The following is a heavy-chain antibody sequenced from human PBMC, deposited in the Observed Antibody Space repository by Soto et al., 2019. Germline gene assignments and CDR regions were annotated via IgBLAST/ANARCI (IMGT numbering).Heavy chain of an antibody. J-gene: IGHJ6*02. CDR3: ARDDGPPSYYYYGMDV. CDR1: GFTFSDYY. CDR2: ISSSGSTI. V-gene: IGHV3-11*01. Sequence: GGSLSLSCAASGFTFSDYYMSWIRQAPGKGLEWVSYISSSGSTIYYADSVKGRFTISRDNAKNSLYLQMNSLRAEDTAVYYCARDDGPPSYYYYGMDVWGQGTTVTVSS.